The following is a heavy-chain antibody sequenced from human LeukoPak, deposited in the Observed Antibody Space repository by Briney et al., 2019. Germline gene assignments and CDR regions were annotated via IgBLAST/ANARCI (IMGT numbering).Heavy chain of an antibody. Sequence: GGSLRLSCAASGFTVSSNYMSWVRQAPGKGLEWVSITYSDGSTNYADSVKGRFTISRDNSKNTLSLQMNSLRAEDTAVYYCARKNHLFNAAFDIRGQGTVVTVSS. CDR1: GFTVSSNY. V-gene: IGHV3-53*01. J-gene: IGHJ3*02. CDR3: ARKNHLFNAAFDI. D-gene: IGHD1-14*01. CDR2: TYSDGST.